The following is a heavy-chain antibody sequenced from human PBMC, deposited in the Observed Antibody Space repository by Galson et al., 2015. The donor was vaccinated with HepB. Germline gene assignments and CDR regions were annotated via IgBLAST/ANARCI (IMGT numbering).Heavy chain of an antibody. Sequence: SVKVSCKASGGTFSSYAISWVRQAPGQGLEWMGRIIPILGIANYAQKFQGRVTITADKSTSTAYMELSSLRSEDTAVYYCARAGLPYSSSSGLSYDYWGQGTLVTVSS. CDR1: GGTFSSYA. D-gene: IGHD6-6*01. J-gene: IGHJ4*02. CDR3: ARAGLPYSSSSGLSYDY. V-gene: IGHV1-69*04. CDR2: IIPILGIA.